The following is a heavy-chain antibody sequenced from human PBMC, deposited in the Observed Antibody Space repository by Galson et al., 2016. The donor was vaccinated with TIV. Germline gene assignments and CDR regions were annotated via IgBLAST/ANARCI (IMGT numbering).Heavy chain of an antibody. CDR3: ARGRGSSYYDTNCYQTPPLGY. V-gene: IGHV1-8*01. CDR2: MNPNSGDS. J-gene: IGHJ4*02. D-gene: IGHD3-22*01. Sequence: SVKVSCKASGYTFTVYDIHWVRQATGHGLEWMGWMNPNSGDSGYAQTLQGRVTMTRNTSISTAYMELSSLRSEDTAVYYCARGRGSSYYDTNCYQTPPLGYWGQGTLVAVSS. CDR1: GYTFTVYD.